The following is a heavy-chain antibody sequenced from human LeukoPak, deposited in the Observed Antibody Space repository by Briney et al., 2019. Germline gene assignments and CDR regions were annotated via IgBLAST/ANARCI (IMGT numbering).Heavy chain of an antibody. CDR3: AKDRGFTIFYDY. J-gene: IGHJ4*02. CDR1: GFTFSSYG. V-gene: IGHV3-30*18. D-gene: IGHD3-3*01. Sequence: GGSLRLSCGASGFTFSSYGMHWVRQAPGKGLEWVAVISYDGNKKYYADSVKGRFTISRDNSKNTLYLQMNSLRAEDTAVYYCAKDRGFTIFYDYWGQGTLVTVSS. CDR2: ISYDGNKK.